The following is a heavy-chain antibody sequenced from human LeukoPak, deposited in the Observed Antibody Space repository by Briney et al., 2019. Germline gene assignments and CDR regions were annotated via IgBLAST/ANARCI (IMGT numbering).Heavy chain of an antibody. CDR2: ISSSSSYI. D-gene: IGHD3-3*01. J-gene: IGHJ4*02. CDR1: GFTFSSYS. Sequence: PGGSLRLSCAASGFTFSSYSMNWVRQAPGKGLKWVSSISSSSSYIYYADSVKGRFTISRDNAKNSLYLQMNSLRAEDTAVYYCASGNFDFWSGPNDYWGQGTQVTVSS. CDR3: ASGNFDFWSGPNDY. V-gene: IGHV3-21*01.